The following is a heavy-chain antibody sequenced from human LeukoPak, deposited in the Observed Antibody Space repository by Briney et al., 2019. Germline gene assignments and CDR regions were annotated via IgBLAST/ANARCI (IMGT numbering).Heavy chain of an antibody. CDR2: LNAGNGLT. CDR3: ATSRNSARGIDY. D-gene: IGHD2-15*01. Sequence: ASVKVSCKASGYTFITYVMHWVRQAPGQRLEWMGWLNAGNGLTKYSQKFQGTVTITRDTSASTAYMELSGLRSEDTAVYYCATSRNSARGIDYWGQGTLVTVSS. J-gene: IGHJ4*02. V-gene: IGHV1-3*01. CDR1: GYTFITYV.